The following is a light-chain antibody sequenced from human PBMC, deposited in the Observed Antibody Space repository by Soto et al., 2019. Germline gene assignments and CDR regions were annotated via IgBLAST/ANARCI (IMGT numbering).Light chain of an antibody. J-gene: IGKJ3*01. CDR2: AAS. Sequence: DIQMTQSPSSLSASVGDRVTITCRASQSISHYLNWFQQKPGEAPKLLIYAASSLQSGVPTRFRGSVSGTDFTLTISSLQPDDSATYYCQQTYNTRPYTFGIGNKVDVK. CDR1: QSISHY. CDR3: QQTYNTRPYT. V-gene: IGKV1-39*01.